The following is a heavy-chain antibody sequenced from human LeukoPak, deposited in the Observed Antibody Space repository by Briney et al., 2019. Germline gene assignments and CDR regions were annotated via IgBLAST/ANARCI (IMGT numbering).Heavy chain of an antibody. CDR2: IYSGGDT. J-gene: IGHJ4*02. CDR3: ARGKPGYSYGYFDY. V-gene: IGHV3-53*01. CDR1: GLTVSDNY. D-gene: IGHD5-18*01. Sequence: GGSLRLSCAASGLTVSDNYMSWVRQAPGKGLEWVSVIYSGGDTYYADSVKGQFTISRDNSKNTLYLQMNSLRVEDTAVYYCARGKPGYSYGYFDYWGQGTLITVSS.